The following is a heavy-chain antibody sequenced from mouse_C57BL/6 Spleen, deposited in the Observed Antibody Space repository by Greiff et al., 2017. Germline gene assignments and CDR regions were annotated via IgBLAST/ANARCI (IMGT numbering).Heavy chain of an antibody. D-gene: IGHD1-1*01. CDR2: ISSGSSTI. CDR1: GFTFSDYG. J-gene: IGHJ2*01. CDR3: ARDTTVVGPFDY. Sequence: DVQLVESGGGLVKPGGSLKLSCAASGFTFSDYGMHWVRQAPEKGLEWVAYISSGSSTIYYADPVKGRFTISRDNAKNTLFLQMTSLRSEDTAMYYCARDTTVVGPFDYWGQGTTLTVSS. V-gene: IGHV5-17*01.